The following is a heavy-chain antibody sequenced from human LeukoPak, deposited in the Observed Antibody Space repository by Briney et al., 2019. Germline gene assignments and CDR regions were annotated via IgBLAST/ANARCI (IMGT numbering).Heavy chain of an antibody. Sequence: PGGSLRLSCAASGFTFSSYSMNWVRQAPGKGLEWVSSISSSSSYIYYADSVKGRFTISRDNAKNSLYLQMNSLRAEDTAVYYCASGIFHYFDYWGQGTLVTVSS. CDR2: ISSSSSYI. D-gene: IGHD1-14*01. V-gene: IGHV3-21*01. CDR1: GFTFSSYS. J-gene: IGHJ4*02. CDR3: ASGIFHYFDY.